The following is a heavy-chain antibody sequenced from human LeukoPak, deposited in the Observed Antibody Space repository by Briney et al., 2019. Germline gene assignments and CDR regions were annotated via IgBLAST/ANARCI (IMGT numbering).Heavy chain of an antibody. D-gene: IGHD3-10*01. CDR3: ARDRPFYYGSGSFYDGFDS. CDR2: IYHSGST. V-gene: IGHV4-61*08. CDR1: GGSISSGGYS. J-gene: IGHJ4*02. Sequence: SETLSLTCAVSGGSISSGGYSWSWIRQPPVKGLEWIGYIYHSGSTNYNPSLKSRVTISLDTSKNQFSLKLSSVTAADTAVYYCARDRPFYYGSGSFYDGFDSWGQGTLVTVSS.